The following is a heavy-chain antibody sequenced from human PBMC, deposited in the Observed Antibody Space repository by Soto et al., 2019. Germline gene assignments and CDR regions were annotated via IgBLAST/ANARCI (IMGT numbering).Heavy chain of an antibody. V-gene: IGHV4-4*02. Sequence: SETLSLTCAVSGGSITSANWWTWVRQPPGGGLEWTGEISHSGITNYKASLKSRVTMSVDKTKNDVSLKLTSVTAADTGVYYCARVLRGWFDPWGQGTPVTVSS. CDR1: GGSITSANW. J-gene: IGHJ5*02. CDR2: ISHSGIT. CDR3: ARVLRGWFDP.